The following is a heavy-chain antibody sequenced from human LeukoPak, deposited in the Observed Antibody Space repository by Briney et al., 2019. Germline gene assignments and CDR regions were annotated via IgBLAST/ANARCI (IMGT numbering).Heavy chain of an antibody. CDR1: GGSISRYY. V-gene: IGHV4-59*01. Sequence: PSETLSLTCTVSGGSISRYYWSWIRQPPGKGLEWIGYIYYSGSTNYNPSLKSRVTISVDTSKNQFSLKLSSVTAADTAVYYCASLSYYDFWSGYYTIDYWGQGTLVTVSS. D-gene: IGHD3-3*01. CDR3: ASLSYYDFWSGYYTIDY. CDR2: IYYSGST. J-gene: IGHJ4*02.